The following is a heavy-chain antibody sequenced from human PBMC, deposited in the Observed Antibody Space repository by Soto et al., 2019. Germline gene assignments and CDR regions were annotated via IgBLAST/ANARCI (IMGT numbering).Heavy chain of an antibody. V-gene: IGHV4-39*07. D-gene: IGHD1-1*01. CDR2: IYYSGST. CDR1: GGSISSSSYY. CDR3: ARDQLEGNWFDP. J-gene: IGHJ5*02. Sequence: SETLSLTCTVSGGSISSSSYYWGWIRQPPGKGLEWIGSIYYSGSTYYNPSLKSRVTISVDKSKNQFSLKLSSVTAADTAVYYCARDQLEGNWFDPWGQGTLVTVSS.